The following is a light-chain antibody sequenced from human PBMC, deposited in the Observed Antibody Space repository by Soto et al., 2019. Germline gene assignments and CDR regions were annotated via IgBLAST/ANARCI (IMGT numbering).Light chain of an antibody. CDR1: QTINTY. CDR2: AAS. CDR3: QQSFSTPRT. V-gene: IGKV1-39*01. J-gene: IGKJ1*01. Sequence: DIQMTQSPSSLSASVGDRVTISCRASQTINTYVNWYHQKPGKATKLLIYAASSLHSGVPSRFSGSGSGTYFTLTISSLQPEDFATYYCQQSFSTPRTFGQGTKVEIK.